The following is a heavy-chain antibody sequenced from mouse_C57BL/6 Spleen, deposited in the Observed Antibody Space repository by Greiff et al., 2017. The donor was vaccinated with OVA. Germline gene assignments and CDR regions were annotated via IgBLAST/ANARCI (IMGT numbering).Heavy chain of an antibody. D-gene: IGHD1-1*01. CDR3: ATCTTVGATEYFDV. V-gene: IGHV1-80*01. Sequence: QVQLKESGAELVKPGASVKISCKASGYAFSSYWMNWVKQRPGKGLEWIGQIYPGDGDTNYNGKFKGKATLTADKSSSTAYMQLSSLTSEDSAVYFCATCTTVGATEYFDVWGTGTTVTVSS. CDR2: IYPGDGDT. J-gene: IGHJ1*03. CDR1: GYAFSSYW.